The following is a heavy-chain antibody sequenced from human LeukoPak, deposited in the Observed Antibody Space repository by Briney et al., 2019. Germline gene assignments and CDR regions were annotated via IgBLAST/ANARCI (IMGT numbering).Heavy chain of an antibody. CDR2: ISSSSIYI. V-gene: IGHV3-21*01. Sequence: PGGSLRLSCVASGFTFSSYSMNWVRQASGKGLEWVSSISSSSIYIYYGDSVKGRFTISRDNAKKSLYLQMNSLRAEDTAIYYCARDSDVHRSGGSCTNFDYWGQGTLVTVSS. CDR3: ARDSDVHRSGGSCTNFDY. CDR1: GFTFSSYS. J-gene: IGHJ4*02. D-gene: IGHD2-15*01.